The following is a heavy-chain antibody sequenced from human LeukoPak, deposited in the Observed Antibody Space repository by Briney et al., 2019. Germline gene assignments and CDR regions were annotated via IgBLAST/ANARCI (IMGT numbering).Heavy chain of an antibody. CDR3: AKVAEVGATGYYYYMDV. V-gene: IGHV3-66*01. Sequence: PGGSLRLSCAASGFTVSSNYMSWVRQAPGKGLEWVLVIYSGGSTYYADSVKGRFTISRDNSKNTLYLQMNSLRAEDTAVYYCAKVAEVGATGYYYYMDVWGKGTTVTISS. J-gene: IGHJ6*03. CDR2: IYSGGST. CDR1: GFTVSSNY. D-gene: IGHD1-26*01.